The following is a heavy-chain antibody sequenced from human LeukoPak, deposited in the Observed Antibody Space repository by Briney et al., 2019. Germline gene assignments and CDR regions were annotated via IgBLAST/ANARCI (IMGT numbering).Heavy chain of an antibody. D-gene: IGHD7-27*01. CDR1: GGSFSGYH. Sequence: SETLSLTCAVYGGSFSGYHWGWIRQPPGKGLEWIGSVYRSGTTYYDPSLKSRVTISVDTSKNQISLKVRSVTAADTAMYYCARENWVFDYWGQGILVTVSS. CDR3: ARENWVFDY. CDR2: VYRSGTT. V-gene: IGHV4-38-2*02. J-gene: IGHJ4*02.